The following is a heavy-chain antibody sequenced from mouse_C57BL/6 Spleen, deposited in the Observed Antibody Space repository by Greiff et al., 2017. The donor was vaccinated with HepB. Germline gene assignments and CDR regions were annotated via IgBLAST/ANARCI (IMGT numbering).Heavy chain of an antibody. CDR1: GYAFTNYL. Sequence: QVHVKQSGAELVRPGTSVKVSCKASGYAFTNYLIGWVKQRPGQGLEWIGVINPGSGGTNYNEKFKGKATLTADKSSSTAYMQLSSLTSEDSAVYFCARWGSGSTHWGQGTTLTVSS. V-gene: IGHV1-54*01. D-gene: IGHD1-1*01. CDR3: ARWGSGSTH. J-gene: IGHJ2*01. CDR2: INPGSGGT.